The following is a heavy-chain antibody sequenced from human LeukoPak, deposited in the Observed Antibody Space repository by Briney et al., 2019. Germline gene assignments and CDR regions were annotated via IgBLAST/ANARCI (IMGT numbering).Heavy chain of an antibody. D-gene: IGHD1-26*01. J-gene: IGHJ4*02. CDR1: GFTFSNSA. CDR2: ISGSGDKI. V-gene: IGHV3-23*01. CDR3: AKDWSCNY. Sequence: GGSLRLSCAASGFTFSNSAMTWVRQAPGKGLEWVSAISGSGDKIHYADSVKGRFTISRDNSKNTLYLQMNSLRVEDTAIYYCAKDWSCNYWGQGTLITVSS.